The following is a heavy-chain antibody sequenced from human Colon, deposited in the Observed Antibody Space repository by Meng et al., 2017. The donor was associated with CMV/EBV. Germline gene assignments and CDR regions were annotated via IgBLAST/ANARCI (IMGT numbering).Heavy chain of an antibody. Sequence: ASVPVTCKAAGYTFSNYGRSRVRQAPGQGLEGLGWSNADNGDTNYAQKVQVRVTMTTDTSTSTAYMELRSLRSDDTAVYYCARVIQSSGVVISPFNYWGQGTMVTVSS. V-gene: IGHV1-18*01. D-gene: IGHD3-3*01. CDR1: GYTFSNYG. CDR2: SNADNGDT. J-gene: IGHJ4*02. CDR3: ARVIQSSGVVISPFNY.